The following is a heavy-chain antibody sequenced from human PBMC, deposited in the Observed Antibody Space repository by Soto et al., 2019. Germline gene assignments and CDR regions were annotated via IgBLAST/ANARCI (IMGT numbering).Heavy chain of an antibody. CDR3: ARWGCSGSNCNLNQRSFDL. J-gene: IGHJ4*02. Sequence: QVQLVESGGGVFKPGGSLRLPCEASGFIFNDYGMHWVRQAQGKGRGGWAVIWYEGSNKYYADSVKGRFTFSRDNSKNTMSLQMNSLRVEDTAVYYCARWGCSGSNCNLNQRSFDLWGQGTLVTVSS. V-gene: IGHV3-33*03. D-gene: IGHD2-15*01. CDR2: IWYEGSNK. CDR1: GFIFNDYG.